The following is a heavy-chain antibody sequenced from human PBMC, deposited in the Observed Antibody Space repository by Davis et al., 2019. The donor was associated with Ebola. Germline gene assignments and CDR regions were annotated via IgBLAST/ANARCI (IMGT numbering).Heavy chain of an antibody. Sequence: GGSLRLSCAASGLAFSRYWMTWVRQAPGKGLEWVANIKEDGSEKNYVDSVKGRFTVSRDNAKNSLYLQMNSLRAEDTALYYCAKDMHYDILTGDGKDYWGQGTLVTVSS. CDR1: GLAFSRYW. CDR3: AKDMHYDILTGDGKDY. J-gene: IGHJ4*02. CDR2: IKEDGSEK. V-gene: IGHV3-7*03. D-gene: IGHD3-9*01.